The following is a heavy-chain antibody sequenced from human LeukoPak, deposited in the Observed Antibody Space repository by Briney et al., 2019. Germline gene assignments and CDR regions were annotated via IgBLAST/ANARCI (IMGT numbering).Heavy chain of an antibody. V-gene: IGHV3-23*01. CDR2: ISGSGGST. J-gene: IGHJ4*02. CDR3: TKAGGHYDFWSGPGYFDY. Sequence: PGGSLRLSCAASGFTFSSYAMSWVRQAPGKGLEWVSAISGSGGSTYYADSVKGRFTISRDNSKNTLYLQMNSLRAEDTAVYYCTKAGGHYDFWSGPGYFDYWGQGTLVTVSS. CDR1: GFTFSSYA. D-gene: IGHD3-3*01.